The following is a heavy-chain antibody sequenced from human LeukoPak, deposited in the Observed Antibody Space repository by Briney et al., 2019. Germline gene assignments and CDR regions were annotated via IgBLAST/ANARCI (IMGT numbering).Heavy chain of an antibody. CDR2: IHYSDT. CDR1: GGSISSGGYS. V-gene: IGHV4-30-4*07. CDR3: ASHSGGYAY. D-gene: IGHD5-12*01. J-gene: IGHJ4*02. Sequence: SEPLSLTCAVSGGSISSGGYSWRWMRPPTGKGLEWIGYIHYSDTYYNPSLKSRVTILVDTSKNQFSLKLTSVTAADTAVYYCASHSGGYAYWGQGTLVTVSS.